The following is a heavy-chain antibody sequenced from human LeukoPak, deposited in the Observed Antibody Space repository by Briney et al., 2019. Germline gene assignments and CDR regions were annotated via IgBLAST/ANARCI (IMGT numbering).Heavy chain of an antibody. J-gene: IGHJ5*02. Sequence: GGSLRLSCAASGFTFSSYSMNWVRQAPGKGLEWVSSISSSSSYIYYADSVKGRFTISGDNAKNSLYLQMNSLRAEDTAVYYCARGTADFWSGYYNWFDPWGQGTLVTVSS. D-gene: IGHD3-3*01. CDR2: ISSSSSYI. CDR3: ARGTADFWSGYYNWFDP. CDR1: GFTFSSYS. V-gene: IGHV3-21*01.